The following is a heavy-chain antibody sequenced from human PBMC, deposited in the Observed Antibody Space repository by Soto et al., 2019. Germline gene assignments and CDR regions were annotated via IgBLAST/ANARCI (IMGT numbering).Heavy chain of an antibody. CDR3: ARGRGWNNYFDY. J-gene: IGHJ4*02. D-gene: IGHD1-1*01. CDR1: GGSFSGYY. Sequence: PSETMSLTCAVYGGSFSGYYWSWIRQPPGKGLEWIGEINHSGSTNYNTSLKSRVTISVDTSKNQFSLKLSSVTAADTAVYYCARGRGWNNYFDYWGQGTLVTVSS. CDR2: INHSGST. V-gene: IGHV4-34*01.